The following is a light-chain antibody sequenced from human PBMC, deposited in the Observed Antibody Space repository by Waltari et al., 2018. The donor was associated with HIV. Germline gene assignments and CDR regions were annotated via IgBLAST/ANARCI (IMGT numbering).Light chain of an antibody. Sequence: QSVLTQPPSASGTPGQSVSISCSGSRSNIGSNYVYWYQHLPGTTPKVVIYRSDQRPSGVPDRFSCSNSGTSASLAISGLRSEDEAHYYCASWDDNLSGWVFGGGTKLTVL. V-gene: IGLV1-47*01. CDR3: ASWDDNLSGWV. J-gene: IGLJ3*02. CDR1: RSNIGSNY. CDR2: RSD.